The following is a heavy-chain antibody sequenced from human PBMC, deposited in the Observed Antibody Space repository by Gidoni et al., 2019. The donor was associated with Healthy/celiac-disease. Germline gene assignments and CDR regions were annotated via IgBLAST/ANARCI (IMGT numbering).Heavy chain of an antibody. CDR3: ARCWSRWVVTAIHYSDAFDI. J-gene: IGHJ3*02. CDR1: GGSISSSRYY. D-gene: IGHD2-21*02. V-gene: IGHV4-39*01. Sequence: QLQLQESGPGLVKPSETLSLTCTFSGGSISSSRYYWGWIRQPPGKGLEWIGSIYYSGSTYYSPSLKSRVTISVDTSKNQFALKMSSVTAADTAVYYCARCWSRWVVTAIHYSDAFDIWGQGTMVTVSS. CDR2: IYYSGST.